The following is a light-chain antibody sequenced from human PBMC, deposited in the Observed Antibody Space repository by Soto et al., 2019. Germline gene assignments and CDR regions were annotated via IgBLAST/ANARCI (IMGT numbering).Light chain of an antibody. CDR3: QQRSNWPTTWT. Sequence: EIVFTQSPGTLSLSPGERATLSCRASQTVSSSYLAWYQQKPGKAPRLLIYGASSRATGIPDRFSGSGSGTDFTLTISRLEPEDFAVYYCQQRSNWPTTWTFGQVTKV. V-gene: IGKV3D-20*02. J-gene: IGKJ1*01. CDR2: GAS. CDR1: QTVSSSY.